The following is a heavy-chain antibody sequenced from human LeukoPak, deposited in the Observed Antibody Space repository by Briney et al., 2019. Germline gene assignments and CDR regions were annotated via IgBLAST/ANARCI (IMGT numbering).Heavy chain of an antibody. CDR2: INWNGGST. CDR3: ARAGLYNWNYEGTAYFDY. J-gene: IGHJ4*02. CDR1: GFTFDDYG. Sequence: GGSLRLSCAASGFTFDDYGMSWVRQAPGKGLEWVSGINWNGGSTGYADSVKGRFTISRDNAKNSLYLQMNSLRAEDTALYYCARAGLYNWNYEGTAYFDYWGQGTLVTVSA. V-gene: IGHV3-20*04. D-gene: IGHD1-7*01.